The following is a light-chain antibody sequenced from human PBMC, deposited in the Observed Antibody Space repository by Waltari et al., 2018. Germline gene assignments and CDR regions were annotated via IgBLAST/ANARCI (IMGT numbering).Light chain of an antibody. V-gene: IGKV1-17*03. J-gene: IGKJ4*01. CDR1: QGIRHY. CDR2: TAS. Sequence: DIQMTQSPSAMSASVGDRVTITCRASQGIRHYLAWFQQKPGNAPKRLIYTASSLQSGVPSWFSGRGSWTEFTLTISSLQPEDFATYYCLQHSGYPITFGGGTKVEIK. CDR3: LQHSGYPIT.